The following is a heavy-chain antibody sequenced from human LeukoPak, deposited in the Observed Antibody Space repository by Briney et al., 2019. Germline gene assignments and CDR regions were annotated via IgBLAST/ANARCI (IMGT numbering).Heavy chain of an antibody. D-gene: IGHD2/OR15-2a*01. Sequence: GGSLRLSCAVSGFSVSTNYMTWVRQAPGKGLEWVSLIYSGGSTYYTDSVKGRFTISRDNSKNTLYLQMNSLRAEDTAVYYCARYIYASNRFDPWGQGTLVTVSS. CDR2: IYSGGST. V-gene: IGHV3-53*01. J-gene: IGHJ5*02. CDR3: ARYIYASNRFDP. CDR1: GFSVSTNY.